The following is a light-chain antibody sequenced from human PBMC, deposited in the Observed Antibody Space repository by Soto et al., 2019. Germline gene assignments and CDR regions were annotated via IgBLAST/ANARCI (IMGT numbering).Light chain of an antibody. Sequence: QAVLTQAGSVCGSPGQSITISCTGTISDVGGYNYVSWYQQYPGKAPKLMIHEVSHRPSGVSDRFSGSKSGNTASLTISGLQAEDEAEYYCRSYTNRDTHVFGSGTKVTVL. J-gene: IGLJ1*01. CDR2: EVS. V-gene: IGLV2-14*01. CDR3: RSYTNRDTHV. CDR1: ISDVGGYNY.